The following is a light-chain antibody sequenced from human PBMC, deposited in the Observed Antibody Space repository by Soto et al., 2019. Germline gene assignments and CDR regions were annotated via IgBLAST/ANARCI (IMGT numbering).Light chain of an antibody. J-gene: IGKJ1*01. CDR3: QKYNSAPRT. CDR2: AAS. CDR1: QGIGNY. Sequence: DIHMTQSPSSLSASLGDRVTITCRASQGIGNYLSWYQLQPGKVPKLLIYAASTFESGHPSRFSGSGYGIDFPLTISSLQPEVVATYFCQKYNSAPRTFGQGTKVEI. V-gene: IGKV1-27*01.